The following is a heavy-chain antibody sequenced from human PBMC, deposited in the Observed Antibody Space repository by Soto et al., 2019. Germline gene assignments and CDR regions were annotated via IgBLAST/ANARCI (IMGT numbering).Heavy chain of an antibody. CDR2: IYYSGST. CDR1: GGSVSSGSYY. Sequence: SETLSLTCTVSGGSVSSGSYYWSWIRQPPGKGLEWIGYIYYSGSTNYNPSLKSRVTISVDTSKNQFSLKLSSVTAADTAVYYCASGFSVYSMYWFDPWGQGTLVTVSS. V-gene: IGHV4-61*01. D-gene: IGHD4-4*01. J-gene: IGHJ5*02. CDR3: ASGFSVYSMYWFDP.